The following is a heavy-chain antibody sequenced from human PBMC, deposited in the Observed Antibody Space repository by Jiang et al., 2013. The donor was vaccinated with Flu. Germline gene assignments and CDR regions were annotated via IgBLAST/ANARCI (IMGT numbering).Heavy chain of an antibody. J-gene: IGHJ4*02. D-gene: IGHD3-10*01. CDR2: INTNTGNP. V-gene: IGHV7-4-1*02. CDR3: ARLLYGSGSSLDY. Sequence: QGLEWMGWINTNTGNPTYAQGFTGRFVFSLDTSVSTAYLQISSLKAEDTAVYYCARLLYGSGSSLDYWGQGTLVTVSS.